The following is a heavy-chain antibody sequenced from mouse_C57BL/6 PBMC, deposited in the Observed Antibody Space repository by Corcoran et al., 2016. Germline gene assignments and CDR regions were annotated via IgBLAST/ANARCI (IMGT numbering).Heavy chain of an antibody. CDR2: INTYSGVP. CDR3: ARRRSLYDYDDGYWYFDV. Sequence: QIQLVQSRPELKKPGETVKISCKASGYTFTTYGMSWVKQAPGKGLKWMGWINTYSGVPTYADDFKGRFAFSLETSASTAYLQINNLKNEDTATYFGARRRSLYDYDDGYWYFDVWGTGTTVTVSS. J-gene: IGHJ1*03. V-gene: IGHV9-3*01. D-gene: IGHD2-4*01. CDR1: GYTFTTYG.